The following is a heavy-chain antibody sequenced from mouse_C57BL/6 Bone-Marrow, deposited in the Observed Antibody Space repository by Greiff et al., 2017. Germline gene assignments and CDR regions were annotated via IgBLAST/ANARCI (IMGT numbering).Heavy chain of an antibody. V-gene: IGHV14-4*01. CDR3: TTKGGRYFDV. CDR2: IDPENGDT. D-gene: IGHD1-1*02. CDR1: GFNIKDDY. J-gene: IGHJ1*03. Sequence: VQLQQSGAELVRPGASVKLSCTASGFNIKDDYMHWVKQRPEQGLEWIGWIDPENGDTEYASKFQGKATITADTSSNTAYLQLSSLTSEDTAVYYCTTKGGRYFDVWGTGTTVTVSP.